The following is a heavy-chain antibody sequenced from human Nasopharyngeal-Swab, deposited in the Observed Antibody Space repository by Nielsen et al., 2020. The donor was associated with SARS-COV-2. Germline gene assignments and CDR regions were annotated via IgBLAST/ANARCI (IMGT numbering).Heavy chain of an antibody. CDR1: GGSISSSSYY. D-gene: IGHD3-9*01. Sequence: SETLSLTCTVSGGSISSSSYYWGWIRQPPGKGLEWIGSIYYSGSTYYNPSLKSRVTISVDTSKNQFSLKLSSVTAADTAVCYCARTPDILTGYYYGMDVWGQGTTVTVSS. CDR2: IYYSGST. V-gene: IGHV4-39*01. J-gene: IGHJ6*02. CDR3: ARTPDILTGYYYGMDV.